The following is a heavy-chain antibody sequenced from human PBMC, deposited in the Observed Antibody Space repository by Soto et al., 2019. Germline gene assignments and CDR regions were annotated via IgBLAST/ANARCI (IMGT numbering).Heavy chain of an antibody. Sequence: PGGSLRLSCAASGFTFSSYSMNWVRQAPGKGLEWVSSISSSSSYIYYADSVKGRFTISRDNAKNSLYLQMNSLRAEDTAVYYCARGRVAARPGDAFDIWGQGTMVTVSS. CDR2: ISSSSSYI. CDR3: ARGRVAARPGDAFDI. J-gene: IGHJ3*02. V-gene: IGHV3-21*01. D-gene: IGHD6-6*01. CDR1: GFTFSSYS.